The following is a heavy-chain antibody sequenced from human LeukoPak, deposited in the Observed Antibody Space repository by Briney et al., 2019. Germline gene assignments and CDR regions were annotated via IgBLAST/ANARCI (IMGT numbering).Heavy chain of an antibody. CDR3: AKYLRLPPPGRSKEDAFDI. Sequence: PGGSLRLSCAASGFTFSSYAMSWVRQAPGKGLEWVSAIRGSGGSTYYGDSVKGRFTISRDNSKNTLFLQMNRPRAEDTAVSYCAKYLRLPPPGRSKEDAFDIWGQGTMVTVSS. CDR2: IRGSGGST. D-gene: IGHD1-14*01. V-gene: IGHV3-23*01. J-gene: IGHJ3*02. CDR1: GFTFSSYA.